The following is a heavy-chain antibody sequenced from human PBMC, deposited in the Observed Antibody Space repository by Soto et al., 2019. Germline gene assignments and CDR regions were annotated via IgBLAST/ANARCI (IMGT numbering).Heavy chain of an antibody. J-gene: IGHJ6*02. CDR1: GGTFSSYA. V-gene: IGHV1-69*01. D-gene: IGHD4-17*01. Sequence: QVQLVQSGAEVKKPGSSVKVSCKASGGTFSSYAISWVRQAPGQGLEWMGGIIPIFGTANYAQKFQGRVTITADESTSTASMELSSLRSEDTAVYYCARDPFLGDYVGGRYYYYYGMDVWGQGTTVTVSS. CDR3: ARDPFLGDYVGGRYYYYYGMDV. CDR2: IIPIFGTA.